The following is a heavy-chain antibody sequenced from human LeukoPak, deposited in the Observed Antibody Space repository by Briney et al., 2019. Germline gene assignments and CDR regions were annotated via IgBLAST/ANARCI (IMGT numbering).Heavy chain of an antibody. J-gene: IGHJ4*02. CDR1: GFTFSSYS. Sequence: PGGSLRLSCAASGFTFSSYSMNWVRQAPGKGLEWVSSISGSSSYIYYADSVKGRFTISRDNAKNSLYLQMNSLRAEDTAVYYCARGHTVTSYFDYWGQGTLVTVSS. CDR2: ISGSSSYI. CDR3: ARGHTVTSYFDY. D-gene: IGHD4-17*01. V-gene: IGHV3-21*01.